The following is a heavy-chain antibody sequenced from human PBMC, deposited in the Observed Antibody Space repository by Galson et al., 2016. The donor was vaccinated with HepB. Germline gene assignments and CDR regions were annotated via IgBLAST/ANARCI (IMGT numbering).Heavy chain of an antibody. CDR1: GFTFSDYC. V-gene: IGHV3-7*04. CDR3: ARAHRRQARRAAYFDY. CDR2: IKRDGSHI. Sequence: SLRLSCAASGFTFSDYCMNWVRQAPGQGLEWVANIKRDGSHIYYVDSVKGRFTISRDNSQNSLFLQMNSVRAEDTAVYYCARAHRRQARRAAYFDYWGQGALVTVSS. J-gene: IGHJ4*02.